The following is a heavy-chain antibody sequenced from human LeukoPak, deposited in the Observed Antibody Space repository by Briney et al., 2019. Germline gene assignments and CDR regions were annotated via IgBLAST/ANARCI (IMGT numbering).Heavy chain of an antibody. CDR3: ARGATYYYDSSGYSTQGDFNY. CDR2: ISTNNGNT. D-gene: IGHD3-22*01. CDR1: GYTFTTYG. V-gene: IGHV1-18*01. Sequence: GASVKVSCKTSGYTFTTYGISWVRQAPGQGLEWMGWISTNNGNTKYAQNFQGRVTMTTDTSTSTAYMELRSLRSDDTAVYYCARGATYYYDSSGYSTQGDFNYWGQGTLVTVSS. J-gene: IGHJ4*02.